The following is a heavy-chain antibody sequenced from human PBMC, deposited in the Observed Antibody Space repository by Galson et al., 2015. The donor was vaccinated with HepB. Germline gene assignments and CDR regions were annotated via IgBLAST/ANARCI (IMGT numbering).Heavy chain of an antibody. D-gene: IGHD6-13*01. CDR2: IYRGGST. CDR3: ASGYSSSWAALDY. J-gene: IGHJ4*02. Sequence: SLRLSCAASGFTVSNNYMSWVRQAPGKGLERVSIIYRGGSTYYADSVKGRFTISRDDSKNTLFLQMNSLRAEDTALYYCASGYSSSWAALDYWGQGTLVTVSS. CDR1: GFTVSNNY. V-gene: IGHV3-53*01.